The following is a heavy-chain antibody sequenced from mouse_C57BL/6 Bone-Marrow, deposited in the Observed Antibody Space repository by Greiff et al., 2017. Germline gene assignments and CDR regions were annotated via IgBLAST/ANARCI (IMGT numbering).Heavy chain of an antibody. CDR1: GYTFTSYG. V-gene: IGHV1-81*01. CDR3: AGDYYGSSYVGFAY. J-gene: IGHJ3*01. D-gene: IGHD1-1*01. Sequence: QVQLKQSGAELARPGASVKLSCKASGYTFTSYGISWVKQRTGQGLEWIGEIYPRSGNTYYNEKFKGKDTLTADKSSSTAYMELRSLTSEDSAVYFCAGDYYGSSYVGFAYWGQGTLVTVSA. CDR2: IYPRSGNT.